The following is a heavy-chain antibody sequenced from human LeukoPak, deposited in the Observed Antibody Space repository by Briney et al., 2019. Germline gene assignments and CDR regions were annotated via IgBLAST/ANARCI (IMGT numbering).Heavy chain of an antibody. D-gene: IGHD5-12*01. V-gene: IGHV1-8*03. CDR1: GYTFSSYD. Sequence: ASVKVSCKASGYTFSSYDINWVRQATGQGLEWMGWMNPNSGNTGYAQKFQGRVTITRNTSINTAYMELSSLRSEDTAVYSCARDSEYSGSGWFDPWGQGTLVTVSS. CDR3: ARDSEYSGSGWFDP. J-gene: IGHJ5*02. CDR2: MNPNSGNT.